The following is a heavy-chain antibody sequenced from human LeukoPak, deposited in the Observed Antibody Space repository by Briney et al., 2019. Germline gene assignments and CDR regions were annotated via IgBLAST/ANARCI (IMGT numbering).Heavy chain of an antibody. D-gene: IGHD6-6*01. CDR2: IYYSGST. CDR3: VRIAARLNYFDY. J-gene: IGHJ4*02. CDR1: GDSISSSSYY. V-gene: IGHV4-39*07. Sequence: SETLSLTCTVSGDSISSSSYYWGWIRQPPGKGLEWIGSIYYSGSTYYNPSLKSRVTISVDTSKNQFSLKLSSVTAADTAVYYCVRIAARLNYFDYWGQGNLVSVSS.